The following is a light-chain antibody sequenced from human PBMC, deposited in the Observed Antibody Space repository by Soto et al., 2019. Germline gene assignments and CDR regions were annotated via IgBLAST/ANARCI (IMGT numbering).Light chain of an antibody. CDR2: EVN. CDR3: CSYTSSSTLGV. Sequence: QSALTQPASVSGSPGQSITISCTGTSSDVGSYDLVSWYQHHSGKAPKIIIYEVNKRPSGISDRFSGSKSGNTASLTISGLQAEDEADYFCCSYTSSSTLGVFGGGTKLTVL. CDR1: SSDVGSYDL. V-gene: IGLV2-14*02. J-gene: IGLJ2*01.